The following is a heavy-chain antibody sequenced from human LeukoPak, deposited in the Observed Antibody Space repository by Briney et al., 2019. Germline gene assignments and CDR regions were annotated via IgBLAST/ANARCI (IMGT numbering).Heavy chain of an antibody. V-gene: IGHV1-69*04. J-gene: IGHJ3*02. Sequence: SVKVSCKAPGGTFSSYAISWVRQAPGQGLEWMGRIIPILGIANYAQKFQGRVTITADKSTSTAYMELSSLRAEDTAVYYCARARSGTYNAFDIWGQGTMVTVSS. CDR2: IIPILGIA. CDR1: GGTFSSYA. D-gene: IGHD1-26*01. CDR3: ARARSGTYNAFDI.